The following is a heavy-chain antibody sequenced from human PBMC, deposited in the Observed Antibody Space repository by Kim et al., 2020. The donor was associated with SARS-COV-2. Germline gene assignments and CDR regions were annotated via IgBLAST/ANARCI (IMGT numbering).Heavy chain of an antibody. J-gene: IGHJ5*02. D-gene: IGHD2-21*01. Sequence: SETLSLTCNVSSGSISSYYWTWIRQPPGKGLEWIGYIYYSGSTNYNPSLKSRVTMSVDTSKNQFSLKLSSVTAADTAVYYCARLGGDGYTNWFDPWGQGT. CDR1: SGSISSYY. CDR2: IYYSGST. CDR3: ARLGGDGYTNWFDP. V-gene: IGHV4-59*01.